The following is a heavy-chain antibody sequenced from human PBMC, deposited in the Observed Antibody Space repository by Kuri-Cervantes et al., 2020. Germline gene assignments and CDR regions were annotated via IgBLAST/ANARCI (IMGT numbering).Heavy chain of an antibody. J-gene: IGHJ2*01. Sequence: LSLTCSASGFTFSSYAMHWVRQAPGKGLEWVAVISYDGSNKYYADSVKGRFTISRDNSKNTLYLQMNSLRAEDTAVFYCAGEYGGNHRYFDLWGRGTLVTVSS. V-gene: IGHV3-30-3*01. D-gene: IGHD4-23*01. CDR3: AGEYGGNHRYFDL. CDR2: ISYDGSNK. CDR1: GFTFSSYA.